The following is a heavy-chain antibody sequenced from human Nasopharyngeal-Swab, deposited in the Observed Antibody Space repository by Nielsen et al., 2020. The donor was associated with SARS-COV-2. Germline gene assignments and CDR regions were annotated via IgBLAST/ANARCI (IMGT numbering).Heavy chain of an antibody. J-gene: IGHJ4*02. Sequence: SETLSLTCTVSGVSINIHYWTWIRHSPGKGLEWIGYIHSSGYTNYNPSLKSRLTISMDTSKNQSSLNLNSVTPSDTAIYYCARAAREYSGGWEAFPFDFWGRGTLVAVSS. CDR1: GVSINIHY. D-gene: IGHD6-19*01. CDR3: ARAAREYSGGWEAFPFDF. CDR2: IHSSGYT. V-gene: IGHV4-59*11.